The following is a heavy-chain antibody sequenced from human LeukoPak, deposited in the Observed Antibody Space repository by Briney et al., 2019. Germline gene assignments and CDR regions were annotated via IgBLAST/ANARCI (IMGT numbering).Heavy chain of an antibody. V-gene: IGHV3-64D*09. CDR1: GFSFSSYA. J-gene: IGHJ4*02. CDR2: ISSNGGST. CDR3: LLEMATT. D-gene: IGHD5-24*01. Sequence: PGGSLRLSCAASGFSFSSYAMHWVRQAPGKGLEYVSAISSNGGSTYYADSVKGRFTISRDNSKNTLYLQMSSLRAEDTAAYYCLLEMATTWGQGTLVTVSS.